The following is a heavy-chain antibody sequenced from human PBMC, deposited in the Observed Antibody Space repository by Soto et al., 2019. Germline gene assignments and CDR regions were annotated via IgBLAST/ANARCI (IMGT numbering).Heavy chain of an antibody. V-gene: IGHV5-10-1*01. J-gene: IGHJ4*01. CDR3: ARQIYDSDTGPNFQYYFDS. D-gene: IGHD3-22*01. CDR1: GYSFAGYW. CDR2: IDPSDSQT. Sequence: GESLKISCKGSGYSFAGYWITWVRQKPGKGLEWMGRIDPSDSQTYYSPTFRGHVTISVTKSITTVFLQWRSLRASDTAMYYCARQIYDSDTGPNFQYYFDSWGQATQVTVS.